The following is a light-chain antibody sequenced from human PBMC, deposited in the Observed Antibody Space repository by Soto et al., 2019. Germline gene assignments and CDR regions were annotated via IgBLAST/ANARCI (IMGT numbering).Light chain of an antibody. CDR3: QQYGSSPPRIT. Sequence: EIVLTQSPGTLSLSPGERATLSCRASPSVSSSYLAWYQQKPGQAPRLLIYGASSRATCIPDRFSGSGSGTDFTLTISRLEPEDFAVYYCQQYGSSPPRITFGPGTKVDIK. J-gene: IGKJ3*01. V-gene: IGKV3-20*01. CDR1: PSVSSSY. CDR2: GAS.